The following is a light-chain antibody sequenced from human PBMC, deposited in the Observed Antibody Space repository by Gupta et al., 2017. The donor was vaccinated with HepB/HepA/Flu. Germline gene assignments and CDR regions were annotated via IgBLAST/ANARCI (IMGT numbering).Light chain of an antibody. J-gene: IGLJ3*02. CDR3: VLYMGSGIWV. Sequence: SFSVSPGGTVTLTCGLSSGSVSTSYYPSWYQQTPGQAPRTLIYSTNTRSSGVPDRFSGSILGNEAALTITGAQADDESDYYCVLYMGSGIWVFGGGTKLTVL. CDR1: SGSVSTSYY. V-gene: IGLV8-61*01. CDR2: STN.